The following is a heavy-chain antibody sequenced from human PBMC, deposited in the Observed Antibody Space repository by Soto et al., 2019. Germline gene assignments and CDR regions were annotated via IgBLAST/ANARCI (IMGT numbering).Heavy chain of an antibody. CDR1: GFTFSSYA. V-gene: IGHV3-23*01. CDR2: ISGSGGST. J-gene: IGHJ6*03. CDR3: AKGSPIVVVPAAILKVDYYYYMDV. Sequence: GGSLRLSCAASGFTFSSYAMSWVRQAPGKGLEWVSAISGSGGSTYYADSVKGRFTISRDNSKNTLYLQMNSLRAEDTAVYYCAKGSPIVVVPAAILKVDYYYYMDVWGKGTTVTVSS. D-gene: IGHD2-2*01.